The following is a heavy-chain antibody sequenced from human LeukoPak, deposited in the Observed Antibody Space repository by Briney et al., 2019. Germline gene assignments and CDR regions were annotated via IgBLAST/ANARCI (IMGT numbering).Heavy chain of an antibody. Sequence: GGSLRLSCSASGFTFSDYDVNWVRQAPGKGLEWVSSISYLSSHVYYGDSVKGLFSISRDNAKNSLYLQMNSLGAEDTAIYYCGRAFPPLRTSSAGDLWGQGILVTVSS. J-gene: IGHJ4*02. V-gene: IGHV3-21*01. CDR1: GFTFSDYD. CDR2: ISYLSSHV. CDR3: GRAFPPLRTSSAGDL. D-gene: IGHD3-16*01.